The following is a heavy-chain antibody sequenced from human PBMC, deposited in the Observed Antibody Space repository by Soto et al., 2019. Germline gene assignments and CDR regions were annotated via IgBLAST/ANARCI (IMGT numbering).Heavy chain of an antibody. J-gene: IGHJ4*02. V-gene: IGHV1-69*13. CDR1: GGTFSSYA. D-gene: IGHD4-4*01. Sequence: VASVKVSCKASGGTFSSYAISWVRQAPGQGLEWMGGIIPIFGTANYAQKFQGRVTITADESTSTAYMELSSLRSEDTAVYYCARSPTVTTVAFDYWGQGNMVIVS. CDR2: IIPIFGTA. CDR3: ARSPTVTTVAFDY.